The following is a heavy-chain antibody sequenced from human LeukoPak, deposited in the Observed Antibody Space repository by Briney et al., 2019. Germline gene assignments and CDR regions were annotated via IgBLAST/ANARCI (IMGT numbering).Heavy chain of an antibody. J-gene: IGHJ4*02. CDR1: SVSISSSPYF. D-gene: IGHD5-18*01. CDR3: ARHGGYSYGIDY. Sequence: SETLSLTCTVSSVSISSSPYFWAWIRQSPGKGLEWIGSIYHSGSTYYNPSLKSRVTISLDTSKNQFSLKLSSVTAADTAVYYCARHGGYSYGIDYWGQGTLVTVSS. V-gene: IGHV4-39*01. CDR2: IYHSGST.